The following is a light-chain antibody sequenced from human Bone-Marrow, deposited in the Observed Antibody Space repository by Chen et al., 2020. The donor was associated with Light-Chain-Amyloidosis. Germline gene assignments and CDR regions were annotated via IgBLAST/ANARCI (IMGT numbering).Light chain of an antibody. CDR1: QPISHY. J-gene: IGKJ2*01. CDR2: ETS. V-gene: IGKV1-9*01. Sequence: DIQLTQSPSFLSASVGDRVVITCWARQPISHYLAWYQQKPGKAPELLISETSILQSGVPSRFSGSGSGTSFTLTISSLQPEDYATYSCQQLDTYPYSFGQGTKLEIK. CDR3: QQLDTYPYS.